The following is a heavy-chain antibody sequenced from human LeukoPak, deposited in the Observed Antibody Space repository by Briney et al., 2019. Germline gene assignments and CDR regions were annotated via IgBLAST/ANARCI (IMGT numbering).Heavy chain of an antibody. CDR1: GFRFSSSV. V-gene: IGHV3-64*01. CDR2: ISSSGYTT. J-gene: IGHJ4*02. Sequence: PGGSLRLSCAASGFRFSSSVMFWVRQAPGKGLEYVSHISSSGYTTYYSNSVKGRFTISRDNSKNTLYLQMNSLRAEDTAVYYCAREGGAGGTIDYWGQGTLVTVSS. D-gene: IGHD2-8*01. CDR3: AREGGAGGTIDY.